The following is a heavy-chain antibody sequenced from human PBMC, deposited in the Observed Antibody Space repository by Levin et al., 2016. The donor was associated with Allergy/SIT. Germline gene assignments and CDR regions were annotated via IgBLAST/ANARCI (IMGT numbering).Heavy chain of an antibody. CDR2: IIPILGTA. CDR1: GGTFSSYA. Sequence: SVKVSCKASGGTFSSYAISWVRQAPGQGLEWMGGIIPILGTANYAQKFQGRVTITADESTSTAYMELSSLRSEDTAVYYCARLHISKAAGNTKGGYYGMDVWGQGTTVTVSS. V-gene: IGHV1-69*13. D-gene: IGHD6-13*01. CDR3: ARLHISKAAGNTKGGYYGMDV. J-gene: IGHJ6*02.